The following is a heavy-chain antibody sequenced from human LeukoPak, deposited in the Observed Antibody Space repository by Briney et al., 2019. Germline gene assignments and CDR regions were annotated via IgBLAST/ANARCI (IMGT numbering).Heavy chain of an antibody. CDR1: GFTFSSYE. CDR2: ISSSGSTI. CDR3: ARESSGWYSVEGAFGI. D-gene: IGHD6-19*01. Sequence: GGSLRLSCAASGFTFSSYEMNWVRQAPGKGLEWVSYISSSGSTIYYADSVKGRFTISRDNAKNSLYLQMNSLRAEDTAVYYCARESSGWYSVEGAFGIWGQGTMVTVSS. V-gene: IGHV3-48*03. J-gene: IGHJ3*02.